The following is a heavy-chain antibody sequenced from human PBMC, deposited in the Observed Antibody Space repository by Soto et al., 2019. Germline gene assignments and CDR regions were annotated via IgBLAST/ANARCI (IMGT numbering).Heavy chain of an antibody. J-gene: IGHJ4*02. D-gene: IGHD3-22*01. CDR3: ARAPPSYDSSGYYPILFDY. Sequence: SVKVSCKASGGTFGSYAISWVRQAPGQGLEWMGGIIPIFGTANYAQKFQGRVTITADESTSTAYMELSSLRSEDTAVYYCARAPPSYDSSGYYPILFDYWGQGTLVTVSS. CDR2: IIPIFGTA. V-gene: IGHV1-69*13. CDR1: GGTFGSYA.